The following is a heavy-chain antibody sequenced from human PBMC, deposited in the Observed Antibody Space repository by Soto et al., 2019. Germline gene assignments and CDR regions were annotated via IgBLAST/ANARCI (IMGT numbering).Heavy chain of an antibody. V-gene: IGHV1-69*13. CDR1: GGTFSSYA. J-gene: IGHJ4*02. CDR2: IIPIFGTA. D-gene: IGHD2-2*01. Sequence: GASVKVSCKASGGTFSSYAISWVRQAPGQGLEWMGGIIPIFGTANYAQKFQGRVTITADESTSTAYMELSSLRSEDTAVYYCARLGLVPAAPAWNYFDYWGQGTLVTVSS. CDR3: ARLGLVPAAPAWNYFDY.